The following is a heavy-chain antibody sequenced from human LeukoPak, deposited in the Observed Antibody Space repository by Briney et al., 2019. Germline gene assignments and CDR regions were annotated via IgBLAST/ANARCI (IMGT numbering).Heavy chain of an antibody. D-gene: IGHD2-15*01. J-gene: IGHJ5*02. CDR3: AKTRRAAVNWFDP. Sequence: GGSLRLSCAASGFTFSSYWMSWVRQAPGKGLEWVANMKYDGSEKYYVDSVKGRFTISRDNAKNSLYLQMNSLRAEDTAVYYCAKTRRAAVNWFDPWGQGTLVTVSS. CDR2: MKYDGSEK. CDR1: GFTFSSYW. V-gene: IGHV3-7*01.